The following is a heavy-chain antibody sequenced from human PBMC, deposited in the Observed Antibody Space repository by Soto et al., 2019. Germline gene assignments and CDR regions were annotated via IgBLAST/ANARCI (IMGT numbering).Heavy chain of an antibody. CDR1: GFTFSSYG. J-gene: IGHJ6*02. D-gene: IGHD3-3*01. CDR2: ISYDGSNK. CDR3: ARGHRADFWSGYYTPPDYYGMDV. Sequence: GGSLRLSCAASGFTFSSYGMHWVRQAPGKGLEWVAVISYDGSNKYYADSVKGRFTISRDNSKNTLYLQMNSLRAEDTAVYYCARGHRADFWSGYYTPPDYYGMDVWGQGTTVTAP. V-gene: IGHV3-30*03.